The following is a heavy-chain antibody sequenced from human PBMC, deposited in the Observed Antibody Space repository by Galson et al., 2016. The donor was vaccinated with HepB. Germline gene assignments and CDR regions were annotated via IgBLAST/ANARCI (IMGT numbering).Heavy chain of an antibody. D-gene: IGHD2-21*01. Sequence: SLRLSCAASGFIVSSNYMNWVRQAPGNGLEWVSVLYASGKTYYADSVKCRFTISRDNSKNILFLQMNSLRAEDTAVYYCTRGWIREYSSGNGGGNGGDHWGQGTLVTVSS. J-gene: IGHJ4*02. V-gene: IGHV3-53*01. CDR2: LYASGKT. CDR3: TRGWIREYSSGNGGGNGGDH. CDR1: GFIVSSNY.